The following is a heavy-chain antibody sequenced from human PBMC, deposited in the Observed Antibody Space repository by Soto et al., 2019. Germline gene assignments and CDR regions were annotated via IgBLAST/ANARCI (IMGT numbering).Heavy chain of an antibody. J-gene: IGHJ4*02. CDR3: ANEPTVAVAGIRDY. Sequence: PVWSLRLSCSASLFTFSSYAMSLVRHAPGKVLEWVSAISGSGGSTYYADSVKGRFTISRDNSKNTLYLQMNSLRAEDTAVYYCANEPTVAVAGIRDYWGQGTLVTVSS. V-gene: IGHV3-23*01. CDR2: ISGSGGST. CDR1: LFTFSSYA. D-gene: IGHD6-19*01.